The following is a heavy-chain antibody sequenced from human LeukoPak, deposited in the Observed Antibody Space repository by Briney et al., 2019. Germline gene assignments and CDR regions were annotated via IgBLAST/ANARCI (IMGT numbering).Heavy chain of an antibody. V-gene: IGHV3-30*04. Sequence: GGSLRLSCAASGFTFSGNAMHWVRQAPGKGLERVAAISYEGSNKYYSDSVKGRFTISRDNSKNTLYLQMSSLRPEDTAVYYCVRGGDYYGSDPFYFDYWGQGTLVTVSS. CDR3: VRGGDYYGSDPFYFDY. J-gene: IGHJ4*02. CDR2: ISYEGSNK. CDR1: GFTFSGNA. D-gene: IGHD3-10*01.